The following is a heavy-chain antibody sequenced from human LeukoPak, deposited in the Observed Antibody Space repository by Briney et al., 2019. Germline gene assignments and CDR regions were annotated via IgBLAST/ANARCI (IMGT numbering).Heavy chain of an antibody. Sequence: KPSETLSITCTVPGGSISSYYWSWIRQPAGKGLEWIGRIYTSGSTNYNPSLKSRVTMSVDTSKNQFSLKLSSVTAADTAVYYCARNSLYGDYVDYWGQGTLVTVSS. D-gene: IGHD4-17*01. CDR2: IYTSGST. J-gene: IGHJ4*02. CDR3: ARNSLYGDYVDY. V-gene: IGHV4-4*07. CDR1: GGSISSYY.